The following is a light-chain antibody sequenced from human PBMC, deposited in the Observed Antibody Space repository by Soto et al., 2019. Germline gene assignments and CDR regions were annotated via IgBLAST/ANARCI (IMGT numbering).Light chain of an antibody. J-gene: IGKJ4*01. V-gene: IGKV1-5*03. Sequence: DIQMTQSPSTLSASVGDRVTITCRASLSISNWLAWYQQKPGKAPKLLIYKTSNLDSGVPSRFSGSGSGTEVSLTISSLQPDDFATYYCQQYKSFSLTFGGGTRVEVK. CDR2: KTS. CDR1: LSISNW. CDR3: QQYKSFSLT.